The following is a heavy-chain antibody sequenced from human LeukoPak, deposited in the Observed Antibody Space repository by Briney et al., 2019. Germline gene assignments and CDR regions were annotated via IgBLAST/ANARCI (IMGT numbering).Heavy chain of an antibody. D-gene: IGHD3-22*01. J-gene: IGHJ3*02. Sequence: ASVNVSCKASGYTFTSYGIGWVRQAPGQGLEWMGWISAYNGNTNYAQKLQGRVTMTTDTSTSTAYMELRSLRSDDTAVYYCARVTVDYYDSRGAFDIWGQGTMVTVSS. CDR2: ISAYNGNT. CDR1: GYTFTSYG. CDR3: ARVTVDYYDSRGAFDI. V-gene: IGHV1-18*01.